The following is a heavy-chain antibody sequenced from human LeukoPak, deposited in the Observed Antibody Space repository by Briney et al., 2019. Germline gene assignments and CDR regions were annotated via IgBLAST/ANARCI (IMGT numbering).Heavy chain of an antibody. Sequence: ASVPVSCQASGCTFTGYYMHRVGLAPGHGLEGMGWIKPNRGGTNYAQKFQGWVTMTRDTSISTSYMELSRLRPDDTAVYYCARDGSSSWYRRQSWFDPWGQGTLVTVSS. CDR1: GCTFTGYY. CDR3: ARDGSSSWYRRQSWFDP. V-gene: IGHV1-2*04. CDR2: IKPNRGGT. D-gene: IGHD6-13*01. J-gene: IGHJ5*02.